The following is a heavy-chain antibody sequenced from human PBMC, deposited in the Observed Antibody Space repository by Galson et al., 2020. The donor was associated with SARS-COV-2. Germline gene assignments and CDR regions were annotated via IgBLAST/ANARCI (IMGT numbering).Heavy chain of an antibody. V-gene: IGHV4-31*03. Sequence: SETLSLTCTVSGGSISSGGYYWSWIRQHPGKGLEWIGYIYYSGSTYYNPSPKSRVTISVDTSKNQFSLKLSSVTAADTAVYYCAREGPDGDLFGVVITNWYFDLWGRGTLVTVSS. CDR2: IYYSGST. CDR3: AREGPDGDLFGVVITNWYFDL. J-gene: IGHJ2*01. CDR1: GGSISSGGYY. D-gene: IGHD3-3*01.